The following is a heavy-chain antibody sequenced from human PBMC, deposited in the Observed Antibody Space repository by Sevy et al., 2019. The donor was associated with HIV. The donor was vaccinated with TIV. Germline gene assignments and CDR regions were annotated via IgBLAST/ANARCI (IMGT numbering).Heavy chain of an antibody. CDR3: ARDSYDPSYYYYMDV. Sequence: GWSLRLSCAASGFTFSDYYMSWIRQAPGKGLEWVSYISSSGSTIYYADSVKGRFTISRDNAKNSLYLQMNSLRAEDTAVYYCARDSYDPSYYYYMDVWGKGTTVTVSS. V-gene: IGHV3-11*01. J-gene: IGHJ6*03. CDR2: ISSSGSTI. CDR1: GFTFSDYY. D-gene: IGHD3-16*01.